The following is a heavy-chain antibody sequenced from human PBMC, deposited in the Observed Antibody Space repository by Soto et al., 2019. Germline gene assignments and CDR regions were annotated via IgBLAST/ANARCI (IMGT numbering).Heavy chain of an antibody. V-gene: IGHV6-1*01. CDR2: TYYRSKWYN. CDR1: GDSVSSNSAA. CDR3: AREVAGTYYFDY. J-gene: IGHJ4*02. D-gene: IGHD5-12*01. Sequence: SQTLSLTCAISGDSVSSNSAAWNWIRQSPSRGLEWLGRTYYRSKWYNDYALSVKSRLTINPDTSMNQCSLQLNSVTSEDTAVYYCAREVAGTYYFDYWGQGILVTVSS.